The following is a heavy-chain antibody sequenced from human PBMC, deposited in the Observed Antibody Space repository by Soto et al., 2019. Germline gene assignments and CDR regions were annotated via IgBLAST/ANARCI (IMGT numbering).Heavy chain of an antibody. Sequence: PSETLSVTCSVPAGSIRIYHWGWIRQSQEKGLEWIAYLYHSGNSNYKPSLKSRVTISVDTSENQLSLSLRSVTAADTAVYFCARISSVDPYGYVNGGLDVWGQGTTVTVSS. V-gene: IGHV4-59*01. J-gene: IGHJ6*02. CDR3: ARISSVDPYGYVNGGLDV. CDR1: AGSIRIYH. CDR2: LYHSGNS. D-gene: IGHD5-18*01.